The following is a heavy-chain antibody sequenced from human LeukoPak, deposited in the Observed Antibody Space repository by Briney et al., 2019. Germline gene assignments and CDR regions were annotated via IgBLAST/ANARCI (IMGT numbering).Heavy chain of an antibody. V-gene: IGHV1-18*01. CDR2: ISAYNGNT. Sequence: GGSVKVSCKASGYTFTSYGISWVRQAPGQGLEWMGWISAYNGNTNYAQKLQGRVTMTTDTSTSTAYMELRSLRSDDTAVYYCARVVSSWDYSDYYGMDRWGQGTTVTVSS. CDR3: ARVVSSWDYSDYYGMDR. D-gene: IGHD6-13*01. J-gene: IGHJ6*01. CDR1: GYTFTSYG.